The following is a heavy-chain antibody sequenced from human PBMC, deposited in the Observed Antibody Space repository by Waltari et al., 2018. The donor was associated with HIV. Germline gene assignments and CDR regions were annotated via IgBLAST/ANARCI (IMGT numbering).Heavy chain of an antibody. Sequence: QVQLQESGPGLVKPSETLSLICTVSHGSIRSNYWSWILQPPGKGLEWIGHIYYSGSTNYNPSLKSRVTISVDTSKNQFSLRLTSVTAADTAVYYCVRGRQYISSSYFDPWGQGTLVTVSS. CDR2: IYYSGST. V-gene: IGHV4-59*01. J-gene: IGHJ5*02. CDR1: HGSIRSNY. D-gene: IGHD6-19*01. CDR3: VRGRQYISSSYFDP.